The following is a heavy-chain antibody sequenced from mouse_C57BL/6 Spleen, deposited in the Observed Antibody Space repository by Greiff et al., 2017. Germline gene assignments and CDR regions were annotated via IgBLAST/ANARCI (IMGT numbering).Heavy chain of an antibody. Sequence: VQLQQSGPELVKPGASVKISCKASGYTFTDYYMNWVKQSHGKSLEWIGDINPNNGGTSYNQKFKGKATLTVDKSSSQAYMELRSLTSEDSAVYYCARGGEYYGSSSYYYAMDYWGQGTSVTVSS. CDR3: ARGGEYYGSSSYYYAMDY. V-gene: IGHV1-26*01. J-gene: IGHJ4*01. D-gene: IGHD1-1*01. CDR2: INPNNGGT. CDR1: GYTFTDYY.